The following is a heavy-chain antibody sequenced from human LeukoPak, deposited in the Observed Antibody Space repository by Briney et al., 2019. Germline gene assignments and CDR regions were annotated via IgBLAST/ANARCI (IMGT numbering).Heavy chain of an antibody. J-gene: IGHJ4*02. D-gene: IGHD1-26*01. CDR1: GYTFTTYY. CDR2: IHPSGGST. CDR3: ARDWELGY. V-gene: IGHV1-46*01. Sequence: GASVKVSCKASGYTFTTYYIHWVRQAPGQGLEWMGSIHPSGGSTTYAQKFQGRVTVTRDTSTSTVYMDLSSLISEDTAVYYCARDWELGYWGQGTLVTVSS.